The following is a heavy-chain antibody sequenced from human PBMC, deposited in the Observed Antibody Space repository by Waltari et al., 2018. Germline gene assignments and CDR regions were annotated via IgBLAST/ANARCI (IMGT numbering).Heavy chain of an antibody. CDR2: LDPEDGQA. V-gene: IGHV1-69-2*01. D-gene: IGHD4-17*01. CDR1: GDTFTDIY. CDR3: ARGVNPDYGDPPRYDL. Sequence: EVQMLQSGAEVKKPGTPVKISCKVSGDTFTDIYIHWIKQAPGKGLQWMGLLDPEDGQAIYAQKFQGRVTMTADTSIHTAYMELTSLTSEDTGLYFCARGVNPDYGDPPRYDLWGPGTQITVSS. J-gene: IGHJ4*02.